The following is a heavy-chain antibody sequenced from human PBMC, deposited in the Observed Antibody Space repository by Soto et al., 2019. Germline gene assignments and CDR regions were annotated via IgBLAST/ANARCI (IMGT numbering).Heavy chain of an antibody. CDR2: INPNSDVT. CDR3: VRVGLNRNYDFDF. Sequence: QVQLVQSGAEAKKPGASVKVSCKASGYTFNSYYIHWVRQAPGQGLEWMGWINPNSDVTGYAQSFQGRVTMSRDMSMTTAYMGLTRLRSDDTAVYYCVRVGLNRNYDFDFWGQGTLITVSS. J-gene: IGHJ4*02. D-gene: IGHD3-16*01. V-gene: IGHV1-2*02. CDR1: GYTFNSYY.